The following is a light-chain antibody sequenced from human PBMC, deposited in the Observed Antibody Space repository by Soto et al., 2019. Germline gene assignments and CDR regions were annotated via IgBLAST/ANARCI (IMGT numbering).Light chain of an antibody. Sequence: EIVLTQSPGTLSLSPGERATLSCRASQSIGSTYLAWYQQKPGQAPRLLIYGASSRATGIPDRFSGSGSGTDFTLTISSLQPEDFATYYCQHADSFPLITFGQGTRLEIK. V-gene: IGKV3-20*01. J-gene: IGKJ5*01. CDR2: GAS. CDR3: QHADSFPLIT. CDR1: QSIGSTY.